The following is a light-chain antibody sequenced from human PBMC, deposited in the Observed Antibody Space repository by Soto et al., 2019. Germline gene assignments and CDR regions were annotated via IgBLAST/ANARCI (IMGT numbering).Light chain of an antibody. CDR2: EVT. CDR3: ASYAGSNNFVV. J-gene: IGLJ2*01. Sequence: QSVLTQPPSASGSPGQSVTISCTGTXSDVGGYNYVSWYQQHPDKAPKLMIYEVTKRPSGVPDRFSGSKSGNTASLTVSGLQAEDEADYYCASYAGSNNFVVFGGGTQLTVL. CDR1: XSDVGGYNY. V-gene: IGLV2-8*01.